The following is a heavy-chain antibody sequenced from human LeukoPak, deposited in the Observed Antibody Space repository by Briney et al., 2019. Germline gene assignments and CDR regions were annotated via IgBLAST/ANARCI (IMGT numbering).Heavy chain of an antibody. CDR1: GFTFSSYA. CDR3: AKDLSSVGFYYYGLDV. CDR2: MSGGGGAT. Sequence: GGSLRLSCASSGFTFSSYAMSWVRQAPGKGLEWVSSMSGGGGATYYADSVKGRFTISRDNSKNTLYLQMNSLRAEDTAVYYCAKDLSSVGFYYYGLDVWGQGTTVTVSS. V-gene: IGHV3-23*01. J-gene: IGHJ6*02.